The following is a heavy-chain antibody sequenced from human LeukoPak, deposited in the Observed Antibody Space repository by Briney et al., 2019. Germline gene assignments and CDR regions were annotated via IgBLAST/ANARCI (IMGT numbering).Heavy chain of an antibody. CDR3: ARGPGADIVVVPAASGRNYHYYMDV. CDR1: GGSISSGGYY. CDR2: IYHSGST. V-gene: IGHV4-30-2*01. D-gene: IGHD2-2*01. J-gene: IGHJ6*03. Sequence: SETLSLTCTVSGGSISSGGYYWSWIRQPPGKGLEWIGYIYHSGSTYYNPSLKSRVTISVDRSKNQFSLKLSSVTAADTAVYYCARGPGADIVVVPAASGRNYHYYMDVWGKGTTVTVSS.